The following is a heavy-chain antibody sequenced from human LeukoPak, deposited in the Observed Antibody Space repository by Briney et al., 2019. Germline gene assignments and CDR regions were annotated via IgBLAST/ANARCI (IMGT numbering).Heavy chain of an antibody. J-gene: IGHJ4*02. Sequence: GASVKVSCKASGGTFSSYAISWVRQAPGQGLEWMGRIIPILGIANYAQKFQGRVTITRNTSISTAYMELSSLRSEDTAVYYCARGGITIFGVVPLDYWGQGTLVTVSS. V-gene: IGHV1-69*04. CDR1: GGTFSSYA. CDR2: IIPILGIA. CDR3: ARGGITIFGVVPLDY. D-gene: IGHD3-3*01.